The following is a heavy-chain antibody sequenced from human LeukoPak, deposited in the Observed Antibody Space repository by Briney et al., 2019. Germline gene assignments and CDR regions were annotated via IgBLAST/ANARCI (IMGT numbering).Heavy chain of an antibody. CDR1: GGSISSSNYY. D-gene: IGHD5-12*01. CDR2: IYYSGST. V-gene: IGHV4-39*01. CDR3: ARRRIVATIDY. J-gene: IGHJ4*02. Sequence: SETLSLTCTVSGGSISSSNYYWGWIRQPPGKGLEWIGSIYYSGSTYYNPSLKSRVTMSVDTSKNQFSLKLSSVTAADTAVYYCARRRIVATIDYCGQGTLVTVSS.